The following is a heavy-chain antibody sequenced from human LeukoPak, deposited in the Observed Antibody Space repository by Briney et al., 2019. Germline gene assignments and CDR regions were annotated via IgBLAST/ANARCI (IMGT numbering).Heavy chain of an antibody. D-gene: IGHD3-9*01. CDR2: ISYDGSNK. J-gene: IGHJ6*02. Sequence: RTGGSLRLSCAASGFTFSSYAMHWVRQAPGKGLEWVAVISYDGSNKYYADSVKGRFTISRDNSKNTLYLQMNSLRAEDTAVYYCARQWSYDILTTGMDVWGQGTTVTVSS. V-gene: IGHV3-30-3*01. CDR3: ARQWSYDILTTGMDV. CDR1: GFTFSSYA.